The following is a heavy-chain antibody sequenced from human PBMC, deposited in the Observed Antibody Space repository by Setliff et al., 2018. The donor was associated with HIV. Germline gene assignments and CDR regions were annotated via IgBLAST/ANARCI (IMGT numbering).Heavy chain of an antibody. Sequence: PSETLSLTCSVSGDSISDTTYYWGWIRQPPGKGLEWSGNIYHSGSTLYKPSLKSRVTMSVDTSKNQFSMKLNSVTAADTAVYHGASGTSSSEFDYWGQGTLVPVSS. CDR1: GDSISDTTYY. J-gene: IGHJ4*02. CDR3: ASGTSSSEFDY. V-gene: IGHV4-39*01. CDR2: IYHSGST. D-gene: IGHD6-13*01.